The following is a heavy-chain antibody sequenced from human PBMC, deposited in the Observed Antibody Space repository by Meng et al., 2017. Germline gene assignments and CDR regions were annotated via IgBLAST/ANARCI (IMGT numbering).Heavy chain of an antibody. CDR2: INHSGST. V-gene: IGHV4-34*01. CDR3: ASSGYSYGYRFNY. CDR1: GGYVSGYY. D-gene: IGHD5-18*01. Sequence: VQLEQWGAGLLKPPETRSLTCAVYGGYVSGYYWSSIRQPPGRGLEWIGEINHSGSTNYNPSLKSRVTISVDTSKNQFSLKLSSVTAADTAVYYCASSGYSYGYRFNYWGQGTLVTVSS. J-gene: IGHJ4*02.